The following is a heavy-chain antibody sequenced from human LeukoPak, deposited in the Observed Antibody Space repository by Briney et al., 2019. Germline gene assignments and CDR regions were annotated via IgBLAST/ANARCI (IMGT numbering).Heavy chain of an antibody. Sequence: PSETLSLTCTVSGDSINSGEHYWRWIRQPPGKGLEWIGHIYHSGTTYYNPSVKSRMTISVDTSKNQFSLNLRSVTAVDTAVYYCARVQYCSGGSCHNLRLFDQWGQGTLVTVSS. CDR3: ARVQYCSGGSCHNLRLFDQ. CDR1: GDSINSGEHY. V-gene: IGHV4-30-4*08. J-gene: IGHJ4*02. D-gene: IGHD2-15*01. CDR2: IYHSGTT.